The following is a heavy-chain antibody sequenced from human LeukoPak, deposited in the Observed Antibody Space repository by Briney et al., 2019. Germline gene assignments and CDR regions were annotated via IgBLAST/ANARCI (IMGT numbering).Heavy chain of an antibody. Sequence: SETLSLTCTVSGGSISSGDCYWSWIRQPPGKGLEWIAYMYYSGSTYYNPPLKSRVTMSADTSKNQLSLKLSSVTAADTAVYYCARPYYYDSRIDPWGQGILVTVSS. D-gene: IGHD3-22*01. CDR1: GGSISSGDCY. CDR2: MYYSGST. J-gene: IGHJ5*02. CDR3: ARPYYYDSRIDP. V-gene: IGHV4-30-4*01.